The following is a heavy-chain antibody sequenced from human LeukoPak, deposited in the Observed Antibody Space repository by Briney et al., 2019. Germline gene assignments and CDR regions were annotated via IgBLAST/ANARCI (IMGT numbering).Heavy chain of an antibody. Sequence: GGSLRLSCVASGLSISRYYMSWVRQAPGKGPEWVGNIDQDGSERNYLDSVMGRFTISRDNAANSVYLQMNSLRDEDTAVYYCVAEYFDFSTGSNWGQGTLVTVSS. D-gene: IGHD3-3*01. CDR2: IDQDGSER. CDR1: GLSISRYY. CDR3: VAEYFDFSTGSN. J-gene: IGHJ4*02. V-gene: IGHV3-7*01.